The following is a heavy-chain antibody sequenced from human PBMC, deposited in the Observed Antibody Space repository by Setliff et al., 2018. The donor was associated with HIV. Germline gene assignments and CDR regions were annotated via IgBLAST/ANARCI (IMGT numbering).Heavy chain of an antibody. Sequence: GALRLSCAASGFIFSSYDMHWVRQAPGKGLEWVAFIRYDGSEKNYVDSVKGRFTISRDNARNSLYLQMNSLTVEDTGVYYCARLYDRYDDSGYYHPVQALSYWGQGAQVTVSS. CDR2: IRYDGSEK. CDR1: GFIFSSYD. D-gene: IGHD3-3*01. CDR3: ARLYDRYDDSGYYHPVQALSY. J-gene: IGHJ4*02. V-gene: IGHV3-30*02.